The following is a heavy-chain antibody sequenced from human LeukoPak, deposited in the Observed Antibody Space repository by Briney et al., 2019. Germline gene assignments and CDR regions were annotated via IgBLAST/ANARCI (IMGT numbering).Heavy chain of an antibody. Sequence: SETLSLTCTVSGGSISSSSYYWGWIRQPPGKGLEWIGSIYYSGSTYYNPSLKSRVTISVDTSKNQFSLKLSSVTAADTAVYYCARVGPRNYFDYWGQGTLVTVSS. V-gene: IGHV4-39*07. CDR2: IYYSGST. CDR1: GGSISSSSYY. J-gene: IGHJ4*02. CDR3: ARVGPRNYFDY.